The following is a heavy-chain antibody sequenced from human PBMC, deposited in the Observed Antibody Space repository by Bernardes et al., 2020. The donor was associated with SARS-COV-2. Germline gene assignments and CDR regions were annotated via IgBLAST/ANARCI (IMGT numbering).Heavy chain of an antibody. Sequence: GGSLRLSCAPSGFTVSINQLSWTRQAPGKWLEWDSVIYSGGATYSPASVKGRFTSPRDNSKNTLYLQMNSRRAEDMTVYYCARAMVRYYCDYWGQGPLVTVSS. CDR3: ARAMVRYYCDY. CDR1: GFTVSINQ. CDR2: IYSGGAT. J-gene: IGHJ4*02. V-gene: IGHV3-66*01. D-gene: IGHD3-22*01.